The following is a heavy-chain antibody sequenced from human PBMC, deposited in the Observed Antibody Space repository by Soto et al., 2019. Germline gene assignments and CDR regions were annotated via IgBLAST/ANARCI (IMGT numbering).Heavy chain of an antibody. CDR1: GFTFDDHG. D-gene: IGHD1-26*01. J-gene: IGHJ4*02. CDR3: ARGTNSWPFDY. Sequence: EVQLVESGGVVVRPGGSLRLTCAASGFTFDDHGMSWVRQPPGKGLEWVCGINWNGGFTSYADSVKGRFTISRDNAQSSLSLQMNSLRVEDTAFYYCARGTNSWPFDYWGQGTLVTVSS. V-gene: IGHV3-20*04. CDR2: INWNGGFT.